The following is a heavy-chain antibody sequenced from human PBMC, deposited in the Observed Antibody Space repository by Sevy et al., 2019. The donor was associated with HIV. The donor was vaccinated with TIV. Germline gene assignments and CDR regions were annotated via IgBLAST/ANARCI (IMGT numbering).Heavy chain of an antibody. CDR1: GFSVSSNY. D-gene: IGHD3-16*01. J-gene: IGHJ6*02. Sequence: GGSLRLSCAASGFSVSSNYMSWVRQAPGKGPEWVSVLYSGGRISYAASVQGRFTISRDNSKNTLYLQMNSLRAEGTAVDYGAGEDIVLGEDNYYGMDVWGQGTTVTVSS. V-gene: IGHV3-53*01. CDR2: LYSGGRI. CDR3: AGEDIVLGEDNYYGMDV.